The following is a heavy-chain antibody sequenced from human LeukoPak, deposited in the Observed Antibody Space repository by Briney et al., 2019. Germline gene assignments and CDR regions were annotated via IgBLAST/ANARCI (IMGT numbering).Heavy chain of an antibody. J-gene: IGHJ6*02. V-gene: IGHV4-59*12. Sequence: SETLSLTCTVSGGSISGYYWTWIRQSPGKGLERIAYIHYSGNTNYNPSLKSRVAISVDTSKNQFSLKLSSVTAADTAVYYCARAPLLRFLEWLIYGMDVWGQGTTVTVSS. CDR1: GGSISGYY. CDR2: IHYSGNT. D-gene: IGHD3-3*01. CDR3: ARAPLLRFLEWLIYGMDV.